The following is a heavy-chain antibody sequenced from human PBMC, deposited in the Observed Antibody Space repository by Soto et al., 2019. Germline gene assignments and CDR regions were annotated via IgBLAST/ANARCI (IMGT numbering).Heavy chain of an antibody. J-gene: IGHJ4*02. V-gene: IGHV3-30*18. Sequence: GGSLRLSCAASGFTFSSYGMHWVRQAPGKGLEWVAVISYDGSNKYYADSVKGRFTISRDNSKNTLYLQMNSLRAEDTAVYYCAKDLRDGIAAHQGSVYWGQGTLVTVSS. CDR2: ISYDGSNK. D-gene: IGHD6-6*01. CDR1: GFTFSSYG. CDR3: AKDLRDGIAAHQGSVY.